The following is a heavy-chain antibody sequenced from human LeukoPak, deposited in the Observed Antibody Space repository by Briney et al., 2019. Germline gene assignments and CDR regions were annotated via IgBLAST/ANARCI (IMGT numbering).Heavy chain of an antibody. CDR2: ITGSDDRT. CDR1: GFTFTSDA. Sequence: GGSLRLSCVASGFTFTSDAMTWVRQALGEGLEWVSTITGSDDRTYYADSVKGRFTISRDYSKSTLHLQMNSLRAEDTAIYYCAKGPQLGSGYHPDYWGQGTLVTVSS. V-gene: IGHV3-23*01. D-gene: IGHD3-22*01. J-gene: IGHJ4*02. CDR3: AKGPQLGSGYHPDY.